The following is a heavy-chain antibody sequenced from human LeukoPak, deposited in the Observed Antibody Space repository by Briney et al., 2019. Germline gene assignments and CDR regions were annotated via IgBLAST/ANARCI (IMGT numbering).Heavy chain of an antibody. Sequence: ASVKVSCKASGYTFTNYGFSWVRQAPGRGLEWMGWISTYSGNTNYAQQLQGRVTMTSDTSTGTVYMELRSLRSDDTAVYYCARGYCRSTSCHEPPLYGMDVWGQGTTVTVS. CDR3: ARGYCRSTSCHEPPLYGMDV. CDR1: GYTFTNYG. D-gene: IGHD2-2*01. V-gene: IGHV1-18*04. CDR2: ISTYSGNT. J-gene: IGHJ6*02.